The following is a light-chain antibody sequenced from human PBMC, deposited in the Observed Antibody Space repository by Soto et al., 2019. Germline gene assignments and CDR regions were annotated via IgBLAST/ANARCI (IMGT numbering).Light chain of an antibody. Sequence: EVVMTQSPATLSVSPGERATLSCRASESVSRNLAWYQQKPGQTPRLLIYDASTRATGIPDRISGGGSGTEFTLTISSLQSEDFAVYYCQQYNNWPPWTFGQGTKVDI. CDR1: ESVSRN. J-gene: IGKJ1*01. V-gene: IGKV3-15*01. CDR3: QQYNNWPPWT. CDR2: DAS.